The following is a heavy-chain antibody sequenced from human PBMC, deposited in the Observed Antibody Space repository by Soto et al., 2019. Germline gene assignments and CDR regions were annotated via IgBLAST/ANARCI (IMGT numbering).Heavy chain of an antibody. D-gene: IGHD6-6*01. CDR1: GYTFTSYA. J-gene: IGHJ4*02. CDR3: ARARAARSIDPFDY. Sequence: QVQLVQSGAEVKKPGASVKVSCKASGYTFTSYAMHWVRQAPGQRLKWMGWINAGNGNTKYSQKFQGRVTITRDTSASTAYMELSSLRSEDTAVYYCARARAARSIDPFDYWGQGTLVTVSS. V-gene: IGHV1-3*01. CDR2: INAGNGNT.